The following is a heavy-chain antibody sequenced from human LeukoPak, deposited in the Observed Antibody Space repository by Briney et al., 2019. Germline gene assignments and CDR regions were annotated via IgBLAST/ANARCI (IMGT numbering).Heavy chain of an antibody. D-gene: IGHD3-16*01. V-gene: IGHV3-7*01. Sequence: GGSLRLSCAASGFTFTTYWMSWVRQAPGKGLEWVANINQDGSEIYYVDSVKGRFTISRDNAKNSLNLQMNSLRAEDTAVYFCARDNLRVGAVYGMDVWGQGTTVTVSS. J-gene: IGHJ6*02. CDR2: INQDGSEI. CDR1: GFTFTTYW. CDR3: ARDNLRVGAVYGMDV.